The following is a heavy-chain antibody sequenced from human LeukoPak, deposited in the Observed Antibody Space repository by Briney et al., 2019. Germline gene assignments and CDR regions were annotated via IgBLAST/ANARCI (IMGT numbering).Heavy chain of an antibody. V-gene: IGHV4-61*02. CDR1: GGSISSGSYY. CDR2: IYTSGST. J-gene: IGHJ4*02. Sequence: SQTLSLTCTVSGGSISSGSYYWSWIRQPAGKGLEWIGRIYTSGSTNYNPSLKSRVTISVDTSKNQFSLKLSSATAADTAVYYCARGTLKDWGQGTLVTVSS. CDR3: ARGTLKD.